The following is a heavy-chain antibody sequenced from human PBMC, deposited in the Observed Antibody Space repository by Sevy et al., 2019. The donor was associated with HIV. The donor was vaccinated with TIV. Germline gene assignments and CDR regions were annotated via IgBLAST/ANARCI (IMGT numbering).Heavy chain of an antibody. V-gene: IGHV3-21*01. CDR1: GFTFITYT. D-gene: IGHD3-22*01. J-gene: IGHJ3*02. CDR2: IGISSSYI. Sequence: GGSLRLSCAASGFTFITYTMNRVRQAPGKGLEWVSSIGISSSYIYYADSVKGRFTISRDNAKNSLYLQMNSLRAEDMAVYYCARANLDSSGSYDAFDIWGQGTMVTVSS. CDR3: ARANLDSSGSYDAFDI.